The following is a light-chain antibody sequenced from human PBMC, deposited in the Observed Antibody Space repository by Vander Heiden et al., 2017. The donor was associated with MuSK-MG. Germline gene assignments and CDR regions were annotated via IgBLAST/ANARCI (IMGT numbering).Light chain of an antibody. CDR2: WAS. Sequence: DIVMTQSPDSLTVSLGERATINCKASQSVLYSPNNKNYLAWFQQKPGQPPKLRIYWASTRESGVPDRFSGSGSGTDFTLTISSLQAEDVAVYYCHQDYGTPRTFGQGTKLEI. J-gene: IGKJ2*01. CDR3: HQDYGTPRT. CDR1: QSVLYSPNNKNY. V-gene: IGKV4-1*01.